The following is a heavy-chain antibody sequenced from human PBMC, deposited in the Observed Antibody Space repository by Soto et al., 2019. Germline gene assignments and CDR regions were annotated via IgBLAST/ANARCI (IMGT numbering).Heavy chain of an antibody. D-gene: IGHD1-1*01. CDR3: DKDRVRTTYYFDN. Sequence: QVQLVESGGGVVQPGRSLRLSCAASGFTFSNYGMHWVRQAPGKGLEWVAIISYDGSNTYFADSVKGRFTISRDNYKNPLYLQMNSLRAEDTAVYYCDKDRVRTTYYFDNCGQGTLVTVSS. CDR2: ISYDGSNT. CDR1: GFTFSNYG. J-gene: IGHJ4*02. V-gene: IGHV3-30*18.